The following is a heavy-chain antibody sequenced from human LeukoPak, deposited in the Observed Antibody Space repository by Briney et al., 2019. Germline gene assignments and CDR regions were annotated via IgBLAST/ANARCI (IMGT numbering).Heavy chain of an antibody. Sequence: GGSLRLSCAPSEFTFSSYAMHWVRQVPGKGLEWVAVISYDGSNKYYADSVKGRFTISRDNSKNTLYLQMNSLRAEDTAVYYCARDVYSGYDAAVRDSLGPWFDPWGQGTLVTVSS. V-gene: IGHV3-30*01. CDR2: ISYDGSNK. J-gene: IGHJ5*02. D-gene: IGHD5-12*01. CDR3: ARDVYSGYDAAVRDSLGPWFDP. CDR1: EFTFSSYA.